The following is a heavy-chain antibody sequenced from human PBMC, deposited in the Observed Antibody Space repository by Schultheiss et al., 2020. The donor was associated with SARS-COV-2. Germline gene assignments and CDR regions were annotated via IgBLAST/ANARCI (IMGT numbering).Heavy chain of an antibody. V-gene: IGHV3-15*01. CDR2: IKSKTDGGTT. Sequence: GGSLRLSCAASGFTFSSYAMHWVRQAPGKGLEWVGRIKSKTDGGTTDYAAPVKGRFTISRDDSKNTLYLQMNSLRAEDTAVYYCARPTYGDYVPYYYYYMDVWGKGTTVTVSS. CDR1: GFTFSSYA. J-gene: IGHJ6*03. CDR3: ARPTYGDYVPYYYYYMDV. D-gene: IGHD4-17*01.